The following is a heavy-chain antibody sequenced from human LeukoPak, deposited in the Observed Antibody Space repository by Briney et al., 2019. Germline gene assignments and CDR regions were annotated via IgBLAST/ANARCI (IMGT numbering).Heavy chain of an antibody. V-gene: IGHV4-4*07. CDR2: IYTSGST. D-gene: IGHD3-9*01. CDR1: GGSISSYY. Sequence: SETLSLTCTVSGGSISSYYWSWIRQPAEKGLEWIGRIYTSGSTNYNPSLKSRVTMSVDTSKNQFSLKLSSVTAADTAVYYCARESYDILTGWGYYYYGMDVWGQGTTVTVSS. J-gene: IGHJ6*02. CDR3: ARESYDILTGWGYYYYGMDV.